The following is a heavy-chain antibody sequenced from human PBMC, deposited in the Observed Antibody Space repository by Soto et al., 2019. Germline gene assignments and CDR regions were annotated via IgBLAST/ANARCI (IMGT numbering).Heavy chain of an antibody. J-gene: IGHJ4*02. CDR1: GGSISSSSYY. V-gene: IGHV4-39*01. CDR2: IYYSGST. Sequence: QLQLQESGPGLVKPSETLSLTCTVSGGSISSSSYYWGWIRQPPGKGLEWIGNIYYSGSTYYNPSLTSPVTMSEDTSKNQFARKLSSVTAADTAVYYCAWAMYYGFGSGFDFWGQGTLVTVSS. CDR3: AWAMYYGFGSGFDF. D-gene: IGHD3-3*01.